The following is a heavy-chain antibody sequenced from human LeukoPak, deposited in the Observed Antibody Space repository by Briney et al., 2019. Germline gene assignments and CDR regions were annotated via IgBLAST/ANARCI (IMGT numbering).Heavy chain of an antibody. J-gene: IGHJ4*02. V-gene: IGHV1-8*03. Sequence: ASVKVSCKASGYTFTSYDINWVRQATGQGLERMGWMNPNSGNTGYAQKFQGRVTITRNTSISTAYMELSSLRSEDTAVYYCARVRSGSYSYYFDYWGQGTLVTVSS. D-gene: IGHD1-26*01. CDR1: GYTFTSYD. CDR2: MNPNSGNT. CDR3: ARVRSGSYSYYFDY.